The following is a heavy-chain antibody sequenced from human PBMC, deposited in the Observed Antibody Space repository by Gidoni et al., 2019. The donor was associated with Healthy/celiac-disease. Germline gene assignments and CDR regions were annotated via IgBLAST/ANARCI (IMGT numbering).Heavy chain of an antibody. CDR2: ISSSSSTI. CDR1: VFPFSSYR. Sequence: EVQLVESGGGLVQPGGSLRLSCAASVFPFSSYRMNRVRQAPGKGLEWVSYISSSSSTIYYADSVKGRFTISRDNAKNSLYLQMNSLRDEDTAVYYCARDESQYYYDSRDAFDIWGQGTMVTVSS. CDR3: ARDESQYYYDSRDAFDI. D-gene: IGHD3-22*01. J-gene: IGHJ3*02. V-gene: IGHV3-48*02.